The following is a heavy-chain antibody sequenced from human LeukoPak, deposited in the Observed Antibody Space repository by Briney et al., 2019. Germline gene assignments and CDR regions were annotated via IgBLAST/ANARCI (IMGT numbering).Heavy chain of an antibody. CDR2: ISSSSSYI. D-gene: IGHD6-19*01. CDR1: GXTFSSYS. Sequence: GGSLRLSCAASGXTFSSYSMNWVRQAPGKGLEWVSSISSSSSYIYYADSVKGRFTISRDNAKNSLYLQMNSLQSEDSAVYYCTTVVKAVAGYDYWGQGTLVTVSS. V-gene: IGHV3-21*03. CDR3: TTVVKAVAGYDY. J-gene: IGHJ4*02.